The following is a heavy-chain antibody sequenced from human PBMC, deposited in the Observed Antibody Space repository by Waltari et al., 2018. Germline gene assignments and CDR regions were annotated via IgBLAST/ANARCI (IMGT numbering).Heavy chain of an antibody. J-gene: IGHJ5*02. V-gene: IGHV3-48*04. D-gene: IGHD3-3*01. Sequence: EVQLVESGGGLVQPGGSLRLSCVGSGFPFSVYSLNWVRQTPEKGLEWVSHISSDGTTIQYADSVRGRFTISRDNAKSSVYLQMNSLRAEDTAVYYCARGGSGVFWSGYYGWFDPWGHGTLVTVSS. CDR1: GFPFSVYS. CDR3: ARGGSGVFWSGYYGWFDP. CDR2: ISSDGTTI.